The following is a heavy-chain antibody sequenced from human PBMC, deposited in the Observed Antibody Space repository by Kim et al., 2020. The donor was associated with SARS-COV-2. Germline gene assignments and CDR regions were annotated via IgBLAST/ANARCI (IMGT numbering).Heavy chain of an antibody. CDR1: GFTFNNYA. CDR2: ISAGGGGI. D-gene: IGHD2-2*01. J-gene: IGHJ3*01. Sequence: GGSLRLSCVASGFTFNNYAMTWVRQAPGLGLEWVSAISAGGGGIYYADSVKGRFTISRDNSKNTLYLQMNSLRAEDTAGYYCAKTSATSCTSTTCYAPF. V-gene: IGHV3-23*01. CDR3: AKTSATSCTSTTCYAPF.